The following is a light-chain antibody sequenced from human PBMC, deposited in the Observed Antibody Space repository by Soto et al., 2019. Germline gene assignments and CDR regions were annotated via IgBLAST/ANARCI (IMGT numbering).Light chain of an antibody. V-gene: IGLV1-40*01. J-gene: IGLJ1*01. Sequence: QSVLTQAPSISGAPGQRVTISCTGSSSNIGAGYDVHWFQQFPGTAPRLLIHGNNNRPSGVPDRFSGSESGTSASLAIAGLHAGDEAIYYCQSFDSDLSAFVFGTGTKVTV. CDR1: SSNIGAGYD. CDR3: QSFDSDLSAFV. CDR2: GNN.